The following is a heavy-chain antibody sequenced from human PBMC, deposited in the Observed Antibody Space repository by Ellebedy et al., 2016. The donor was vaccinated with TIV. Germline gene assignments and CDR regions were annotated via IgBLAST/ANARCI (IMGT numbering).Heavy chain of an antibody. J-gene: IGHJ4*02. CDR3: AHSPRTSEWRYYFDY. Sequence: SGPTLVKPTQTLTLTCTFSGFSLSTNGVGVGWIRQPPGEALEWLALFYWDDDDRYSPSLPNRLTITKDTSKHQVVLTMTNMDPVDTATYYCAHSPRTSEWRYYFDYWGQGTLVTVSS. D-gene: IGHD1-14*01. CDR1: GFSLSTNGVG. V-gene: IGHV2-5*02. CDR2: FYWDDDD.